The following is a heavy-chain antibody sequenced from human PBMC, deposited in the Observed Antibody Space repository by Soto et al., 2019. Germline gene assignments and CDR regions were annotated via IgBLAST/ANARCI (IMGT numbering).Heavy chain of an antibody. Sequence: QVQLVQSGAAVKKPGSSVKVSCKASGGSFRNFVISWVRQAPGQGLEWMGGIIPNSGTTNYAQKFQGEVKITADESTSTAYMALSGLTSEDTSMYYCARDLGGEATIRFWGQGTLVFVSP. J-gene: IGHJ4*02. CDR2: IIPNSGTT. CDR3: ARDLGGEATIRF. CDR1: GGSFRNFV. D-gene: IGHD3-16*01. V-gene: IGHV1-69*01.